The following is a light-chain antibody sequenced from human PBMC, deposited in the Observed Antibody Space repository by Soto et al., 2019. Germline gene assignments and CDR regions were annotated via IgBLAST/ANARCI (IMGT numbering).Light chain of an antibody. J-gene: IGKJ4*01. CDR1: QSVGSS. V-gene: IGKV3-15*01. CDR2: GAS. Sequence: EIVMTQSPATLSVSPGDRATLSCRASQSVGSSLAWYQQKPGQPPRLLIYGASARATGIPARFSGSGSGTEFTLTISSLQSEDFAVYYCQQYHNWPPVTFGGGTKVDIK. CDR3: QQYHNWPPVT.